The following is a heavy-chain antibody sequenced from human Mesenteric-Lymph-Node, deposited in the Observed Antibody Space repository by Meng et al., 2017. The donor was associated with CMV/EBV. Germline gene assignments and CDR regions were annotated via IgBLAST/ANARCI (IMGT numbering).Heavy chain of an antibody. V-gene: IGHV1-2*02. J-gene: IGHJ5*02. CDR1: GYTFTDYW. CDR2: VNPYSGTK. D-gene: IGHD1-26*01. Sequence: KASGYTFTDYWMHWVRQAPGQGLEWMGSVNPYSGTKYYAEKFQGRVSMTRDRSINTVYMDLIWLTSDDTATYYCAKDGRGATNNYFDPWGQGTLVTVSS. CDR3: AKDGRGATNNYFDP.